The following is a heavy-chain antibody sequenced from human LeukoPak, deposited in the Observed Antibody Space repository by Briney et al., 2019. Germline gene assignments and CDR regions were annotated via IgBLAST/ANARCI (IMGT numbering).Heavy chain of an antibody. V-gene: IGHV1-2*02. J-gene: IGHJ4*02. CDR3: ARWGKYYYDSSGYYY. Sequence: ASVKVSCKASGYTFTGYYMHWVRQAPGQGLEWMGLINPNSGGTNNEQKFQGRVTMTRDTSISTAYMELSRLRFDDTAVYYCARWGKYYYDSSGYYYWGQGTLVSVSS. D-gene: IGHD3-22*01. CDR1: GYTFTGYY. CDR2: INPNSGGT.